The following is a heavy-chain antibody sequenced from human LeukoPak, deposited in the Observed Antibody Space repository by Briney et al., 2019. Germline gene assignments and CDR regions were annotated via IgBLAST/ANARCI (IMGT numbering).Heavy chain of an antibody. CDR2: IIPILGIA. J-gene: IGHJ4*02. D-gene: IGHD2-2*01. CDR3: AREVPVVPAAVVS. Sequence: GASVNLSFKASGGTFSSYAISWERQAPGQGLEWKGRIIPILGIANYAQKFQGRVTITADKSTSTAYMELSSLRSEDTAVYYCAREVPVVPAAVVSWGQGTLVTVSS. CDR1: GGTFSSYA. V-gene: IGHV1-69*04.